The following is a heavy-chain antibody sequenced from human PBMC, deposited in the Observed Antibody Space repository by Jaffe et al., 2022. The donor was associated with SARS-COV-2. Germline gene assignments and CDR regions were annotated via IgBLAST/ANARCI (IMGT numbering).Heavy chain of an antibody. V-gene: IGHV3-30*04. J-gene: IGHJ4*02. CDR2: ISYDGSNK. Sequence: QVQLVESGGGVVQPGRSLRLSCAASGFTFSSYAMHWVRQAPGKGLEWVAVISYDGSNKYYADSVKGRFTISRDNSKNTLYLQMNSLRAEDTAVYYCASIIDYWGQGTLVTVSS. CDR1: GFTFSSYA. CDR3: ASIIDY.